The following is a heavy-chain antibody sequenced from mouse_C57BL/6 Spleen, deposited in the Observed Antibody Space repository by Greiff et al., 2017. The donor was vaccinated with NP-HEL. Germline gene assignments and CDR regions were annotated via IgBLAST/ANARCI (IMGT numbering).Heavy chain of an antibody. V-gene: IGHV1-18*01. J-gene: IGHJ1*03. CDR1: GYTFTDYN. Sequence: DVQLQESGPELVKPGASVKIPCKASGYTFTDYNMDWVKQSHGKSLEWIGDINPNNGGTIYNQKFKGKATLTVDKSSSTAYMALRSLTSEDTAVYYCARREHPPHRDFDGWGTGTTVTVSS. CDR2: INPNNGGT. CDR3: ARREHPPHRDFDG. D-gene: IGHD3-1*01.